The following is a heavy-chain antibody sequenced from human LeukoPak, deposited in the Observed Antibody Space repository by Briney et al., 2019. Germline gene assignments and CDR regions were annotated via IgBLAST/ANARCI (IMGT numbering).Heavy chain of an antibody. J-gene: IGHJ4*02. CDR2: INTSGGST. CDR1: GYTFTSYY. V-gene: IGHV1-46*01. Sequence: ASVKVSCKASGYTFTSYYMHWVRQAPGQGLEWMGIINTSGGSTSYAQEFPGRVTITMDTSTGTVYLELSSLRSEDTAVYYCAREAKLTGYFGGLGFNYWGQGILVTVSS. CDR3: AREAKLTGYFGGLGFNY. D-gene: IGHD6-19*01.